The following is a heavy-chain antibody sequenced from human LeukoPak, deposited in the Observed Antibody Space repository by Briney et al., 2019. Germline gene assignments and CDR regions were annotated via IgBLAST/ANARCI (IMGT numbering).Heavy chain of an antibody. J-gene: IGHJ4*02. V-gene: IGHV4-31*03. Sequence: SQTLSLTCTVSGGSISSGGYYWSRIRQHPGKGLEWIGYIYYSGSTYYNPSLKSRVTISVDTSKNQLSLKLSSVTAADTAVYYCARGRQVSGSPIFDYWGQGTLVTVSS. CDR2: IYYSGST. CDR3: ARGRQVSGSPIFDY. D-gene: IGHD3-10*01. CDR1: GGSISSGGYY.